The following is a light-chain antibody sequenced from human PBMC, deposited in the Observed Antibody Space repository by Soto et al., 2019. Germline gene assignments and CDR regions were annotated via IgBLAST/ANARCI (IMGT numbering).Light chain of an antibody. CDR3: QQSFSTPRT. CDR1: QSISRS. Sequence: DIQMTQSPSTLSASVGDRVTITCRASQSISRSLAWYQQKPGKAPNLLIYDASSLESGVPSRFSGIGSRTDFTLTISSLQPEDFATYYCQQSFSTPRTFGEGTKVDIK. CDR2: DAS. J-gene: IGKJ1*01. V-gene: IGKV1-39*01.